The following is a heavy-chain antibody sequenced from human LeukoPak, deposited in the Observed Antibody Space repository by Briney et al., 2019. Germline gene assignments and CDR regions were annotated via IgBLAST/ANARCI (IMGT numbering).Heavy chain of an antibody. CDR3: ARIFGIAAAGGTSHYYYYMDV. V-gene: IGHV4-39*07. CDR1: GGSISSSSYY. J-gene: IGHJ6*03. D-gene: IGHD6-13*01. Sequence: SSETLSLTCTVSGGSISSSSYYWGWIRQPPGKGLEWIGSIYYSGSTYYNPSLKSRVTISVDTSKNQFSLKLSSVTAADTAVYYCARIFGIAAAGGTSHYYYYMDVWGKGTTVTISS. CDR2: IYYSGST.